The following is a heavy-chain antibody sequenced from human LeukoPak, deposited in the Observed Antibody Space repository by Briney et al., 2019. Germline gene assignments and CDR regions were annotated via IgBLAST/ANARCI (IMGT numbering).Heavy chain of an antibody. Sequence: PGGSLSLSCAASGFTCSSYWMSWVRQAPGKGLEWVANIKQDGSEKYYVDSVKGRFTISRDNAKTSLYLQMNRLRAEDTAVYYCARDKWFDPWGQGTLVTVSS. CDR3: ARDKWFDP. CDR1: GFTCSSYW. CDR2: IKQDGSEK. J-gene: IGHJ5*02. V-gene: IGHV3-7*01.